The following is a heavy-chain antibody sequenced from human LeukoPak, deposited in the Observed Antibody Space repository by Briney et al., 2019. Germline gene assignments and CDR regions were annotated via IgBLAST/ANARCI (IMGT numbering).Heavy chain of an antibody. Sequence: GASVKVSCKVSGYTLTELSMHWVRQAPGKGLEWMGGFDPEDGETIYAQKFQGRVTMTEDTSTDTAYMELSSLRSEDTAVYYCATDSGTRFSVTGHDAFDIWGQGTMVTVSS. V-gene: IGHV1-24*01. CDR1: GYTLTELS. D-gene: IGHD3-10*01. J-gene: IGHJ3*02. CDR3: ATDSGTRFSVTGHDAFDI. CDR2: FDPEDGET.